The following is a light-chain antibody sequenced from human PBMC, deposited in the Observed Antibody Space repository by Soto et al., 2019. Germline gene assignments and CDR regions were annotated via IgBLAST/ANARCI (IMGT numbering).Light chain of an antibody. CDR2: GAS. J-gene: IGKJ1*01. CDR3: QQYGSLPQT. Sequence: EIVLTQSPGTLSLSPGERATLSCSASQSFSSSYLAWYQQKPGQAPRLLIYGASSRATGIPDRFSGSGSGTDFTLTISRLEPEDFAVYYCQQYGSLPQTFGQGTRVEIK. CDR1: QSFSSSY. V-gene: IGKV3-20*01.